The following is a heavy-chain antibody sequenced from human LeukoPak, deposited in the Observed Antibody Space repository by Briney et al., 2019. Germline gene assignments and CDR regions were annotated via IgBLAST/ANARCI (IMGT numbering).Heavy chain of an antibody. V-gene: IGHV3-21*01. CDR2: ITSTSTYI. Sequence: GGSLRLSCVASEFTFSRYSMNWVRQAPGKGLEWVSSITSTSTYIYYADSVKGRFTISRDNAKNSLYLQMNSLRAEDTAVYYCASSLHYYDTSGYYLDYFDYWGQGTLVTVSS. CDR1: EFTFSRYS. J-gene: IGHJ4*02. CDR3: ASSLHYYDTSGYYLDYFDY. D-gene: IGHD3-22*01.